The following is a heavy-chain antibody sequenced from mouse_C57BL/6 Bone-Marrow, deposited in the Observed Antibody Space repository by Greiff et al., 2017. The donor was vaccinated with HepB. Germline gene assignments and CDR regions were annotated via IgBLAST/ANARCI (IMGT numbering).Heavy chain of an antibody. Sequence: EVQLQESGGGLVQPGGSMKLSCVASGFTFSNYWMNWVRQSPEKGLEWVAQIRLKSDNYATHYAESVKGRFTISRDDSKSSVYLQMNNLRAKDTGIYYCPDDYDVAYWGQGTLVTVSA. CDR2: IRLKSDNYAT. J-gene: IGHJ3*01. V-gene: IGHV6-3*01. D-gene: IGHD2-4*01. CDR1: GFTFSNYW. CDR3: PDDYDVAY.